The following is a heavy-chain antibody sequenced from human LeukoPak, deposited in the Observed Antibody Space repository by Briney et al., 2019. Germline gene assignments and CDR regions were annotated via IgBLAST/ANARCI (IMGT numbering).Heavy chain of an antibody. Sequence: SSVKVSCKVSGYTLTDLSMHWVRQAPGKGGEGMGGFDPECGETLYAQKCQGSVSMTGETSTDTAYMELSCLRPEDTAVSSCATDQRGAGLGFRYGSGSYNGLDVWGQGTTVTVSS. J-gene: IGHJ6*02. CDR3: ATDQRGAGLGFRYGSGSYNGLDV. V-gene: IGHV1-24*01. CDR2: FDPECGET. CDR1: GYTLTDLS. D-gene: IGHD3-10*01.